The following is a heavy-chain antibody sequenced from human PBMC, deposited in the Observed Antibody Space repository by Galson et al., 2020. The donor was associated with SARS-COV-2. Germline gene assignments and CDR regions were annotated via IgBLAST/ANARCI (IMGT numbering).Heavy chain of an antibody. Sequence: GESLKISCKGSGYSFASSWIGWVRQMPGKGLQWMGIIYPGDSDTRYSPSFQGQVTMSADKSINTAYLQWSSLKASDTAMYYCARHSDAFDFWGQGTMVTVSS. CDR1: GYSFASSW. CDR2: IYPGDSDT. J-gene: IGHJ3*01. CDR3: ARHSDAFDF. V-gene: IGHV5-51*01.